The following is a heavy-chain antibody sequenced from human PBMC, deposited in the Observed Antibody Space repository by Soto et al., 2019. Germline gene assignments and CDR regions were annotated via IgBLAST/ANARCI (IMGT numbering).Heavy chain of an antibody. CDR2: IYPGDSDS. CDR1: GYNFATYW. D-gene: IGHD3-16*01. Sequence: PGESLKISCEGFGYNFATYWIAWVRQMPGKGLEYMGIIYPGDSDSRYSPSFQGQVTFSADKSISTAYMQWSSLKASDTAMYYCARHGFSGDYASTYFGPWGQGTLVTVSS. CDR3: ARHGFSGDYASTYFGP. J-gene: IGHJ5*02. V-gene: IGHV5-51*01.